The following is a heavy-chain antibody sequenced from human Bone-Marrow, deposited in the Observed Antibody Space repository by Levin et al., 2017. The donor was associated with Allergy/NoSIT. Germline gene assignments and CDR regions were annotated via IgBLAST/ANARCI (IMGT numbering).Heavy chain of an antibody. Sequence: GGSLRLSCAASGFTFSAFGMHWVRQPPGRGLVWVAVISYDGGHKFYADSVKGRFTISRDNSKNTHYLQMNSLRAEDTAVYYCTRDRGEWGQFYFDYWGQGILVTVSS. CDR1: GFTFSAFG. V-gene: IGHV3-33*01. CDR3: TRDRGEWGQFYFDY. D-gene: IGHD1-26*01. J-gene: IGHJ4*02. CDR2: ISYDGGHK.